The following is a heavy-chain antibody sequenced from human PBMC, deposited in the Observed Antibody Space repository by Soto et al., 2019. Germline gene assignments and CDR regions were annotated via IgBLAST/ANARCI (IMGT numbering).Heavy chain of an antibody. V-gene: IGHV4-34*01. D-gene: IGHD6-25*01. Sequence: SETLSLTCAVYGGSFSDYYWNWIRQSPGKGLEWIGEIHPSGSASYNPSLSSRVTMSRDTSKNHFSLELNSVTAADTAVYYCEWGSDAAKTDYWVQGNLVTVSS. CDR1: GGSFSDYY. CDR2: IHPSGSA. CDR3: EWGSDAAKTDY. J-gene: IGHJ4*02.